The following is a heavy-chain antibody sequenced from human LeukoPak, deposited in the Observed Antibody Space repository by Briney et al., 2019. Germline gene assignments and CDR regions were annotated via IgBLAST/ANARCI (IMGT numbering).Heavy chain of an antibody. CDR2: IWNDGSNK. CDR1: GFTFSIYG. CDR3: ARASGPFDY. V-gene: IGHV3-33*01. Sequence: GGSLRLSCAASGFTFSIYGMHWVRQAPGKGLEWVAAIWNDGSNKYYADSVKGRFTISRDNSKNTLYLQMNSLRAEDTAVYSCARASGPFDYWGQGTLVTVSS. D-gene: IGHD3-10*01. J-gene: IGHJ4*02.